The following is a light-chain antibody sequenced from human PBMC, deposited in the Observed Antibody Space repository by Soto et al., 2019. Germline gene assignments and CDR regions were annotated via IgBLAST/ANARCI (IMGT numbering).Light chain of an antibody. CDR2: DDD. J-gene: IGLJ1*01. CDR1: SSNIGGNS. Sequence: QSVLPQPPSVSAAPGQRVTISCSGSSSNIGGNSVSWYQQLPGTAPKLLIYDDDKRPSGIPARFSGSKSGTSATLRITGFQTGDEADYYCVSWASSVCAYVFGTGTKVTVL. CDR3: VSWASSVCAYV. V-gene: IGLV1-51*01.